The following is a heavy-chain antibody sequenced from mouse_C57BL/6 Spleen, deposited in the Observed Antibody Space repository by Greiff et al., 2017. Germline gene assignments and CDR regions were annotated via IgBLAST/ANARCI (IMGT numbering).Heavy chain of an antibody. CDR3: ARREVRDYFDY. V-gene: IGHV1-20*01. CDR1: GYSFTGYF. CDR2: INPYNGDT. J-gene: IGHJ2*01. Sequence: EVQLQQSGPELVKPGDSVKISCKASGYSFTGYFMNWVMQSHGKSLEWIGRINPYNGDTFYNQKFKGKATLTVDKSSSTAHRELRSLTSEDSAVYYCARREVRDYFDYWGQGTTLTVSS. D-gene: IGHD2-2*01.